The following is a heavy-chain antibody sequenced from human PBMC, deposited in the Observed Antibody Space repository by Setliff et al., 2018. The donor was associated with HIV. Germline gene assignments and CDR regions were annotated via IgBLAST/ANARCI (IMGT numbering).Heavy chain of an antibody. Sequence: GASVKVSCKASGGTFSSYAISWVRQATGQRLEWMGWMNPNSGNTGYAQKFQGRVTVTRDTSTSTVYMELSGLKSEDTAMYYCARGKQMSRRSDAFDIWGQGTKVTVSS. CDR2: MNPNSGNT. CDR3: ARGKQMSRRSDAFDI. CDR1: GGTFSSYA. D-gene: IGHD6-6*01. J-gene: IGHJ3*02. V-gene: IGHV1-8*02.